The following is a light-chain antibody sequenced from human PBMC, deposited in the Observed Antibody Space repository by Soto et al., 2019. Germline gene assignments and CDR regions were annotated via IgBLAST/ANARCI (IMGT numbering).Light chain of an antibody. V-gene: IGKV3-20*01. CDR1: QSVSSSY. CDR2: GAS. Sequence: IVLTNSPGTLSLSPGERATLSCRASQSVSSSYLAWYQQKPGQAPRLLIYGASSRATGIPDRFSGTGSETDFTLTISRLEPEDFAVYYCQQYDNSPITFGQGTRLDIK. J-gene: IGKJ5*01. CDR3: QQYDNSPIT.